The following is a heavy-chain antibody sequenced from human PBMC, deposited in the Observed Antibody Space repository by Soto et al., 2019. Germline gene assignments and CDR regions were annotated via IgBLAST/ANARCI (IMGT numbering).Heavy chain of an antibody. V-gene: IGHV3-21*01. CDR2: ISSSSSYI. CDR1: GFTFSSYS. J-gene: IGHJ6*02. D-gene: IGHD3-22*01. CDR3: ARVTARGYYYDSSGYYDAGYYYGMDV. Sequence: GGSLRLSCAASGFTFSSYSMNWVRQAPGKGLEWVSSISSSSSYIYYADSVKGRFTISRDNAKNSLYLQMNSLRAEDTAVYYCARVTARGYYYDSSGYYDAGYYYGMDVWGQGTTVTVSS.